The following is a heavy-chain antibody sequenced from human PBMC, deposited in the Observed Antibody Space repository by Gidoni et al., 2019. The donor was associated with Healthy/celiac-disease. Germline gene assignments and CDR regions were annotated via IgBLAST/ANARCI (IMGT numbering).Heavy chain of an antibody. V-gene: IGHV5-10-1*01. Sequence: EVQLVQSGAEVKKPGESLRNSCKGSGYSFTSYWNSWVRQMPGKGLEWMGRIDPSDSYTNYSPSFQGHVTISADKSISTAYLQWSSLKASDTAMYYCARLEAYCGGDCYPTNEFDPWGQGTLVTVSS. J-gene: IGHJ5*02. D-gene: IGHD2-21*02. CDR1: GYSFTSYW. CDR2: IDPSDSYT. CDR3: ARLEAYCGGDCYPTNEFDP.